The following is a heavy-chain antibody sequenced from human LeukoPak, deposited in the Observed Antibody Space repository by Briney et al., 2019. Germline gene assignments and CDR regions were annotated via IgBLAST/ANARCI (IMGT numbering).Heavy chain of an antibody. CDR2: INWNGGST. CDR1: GFTFDDYG. V-gene: IGHV3-20*04. J-gene: IGHJ6*03. CDR3: ARGGEYYDFWSGYFPYYYYYYMDV. D-gene: IGHD3-3*01. Sequence: PGGSLRLSCAASGFTFDDYGMSWVRQAPGKGLEWVSGINWNGGSTGYADSVKGRFTISRDNAKNSLYLQMNSLRAEDTALYYCARGGEYYDFWSGYFPYYYYYYMDVWGKGTTVTVSS.